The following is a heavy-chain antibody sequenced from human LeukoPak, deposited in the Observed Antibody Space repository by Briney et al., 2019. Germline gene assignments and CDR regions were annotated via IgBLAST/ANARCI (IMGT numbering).Heavy chain of an antibody. CDR1: GFTFSSSA. CDR3: VQDPMFTMRWFGD. V-gene: IGHV3-23*01. D-gene: IGHD3-10*01. Sequence: GGSLRLSCAASGFTFSSSAMGWVRQAPGRGLDWVSTISTTGGSTYHADSVKGRFTISRDNSKNTLYLQMSSLRSKDTAVYYCVQDPMFTMRWFGDWGQGTLVTVSS. J-gene: IGHJ4*01. CDR2: ISTTGGST.